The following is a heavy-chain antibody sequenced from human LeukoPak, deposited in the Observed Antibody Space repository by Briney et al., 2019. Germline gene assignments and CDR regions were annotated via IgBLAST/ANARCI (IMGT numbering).Heavy chain of an antibody. Sequence: PGGSLRLSCVASGFSFSSYWMNWVRQAPGKGLEWVAIIKQDGSETYYVDSVKGRFTISRDNAKNSLYLQMNSLRAEDTAVYYRARDTVGQQLFDYFDYWGQGTLVTVSS. CDR2: IKQDGSET. D-gene: IGHD6-13*01. CDR3: ARDTVGQQLFDYFDY. V-gene: IGHV3-7*01. J-gene: IGHJ4*02. CDR1: GFSFSSYW.